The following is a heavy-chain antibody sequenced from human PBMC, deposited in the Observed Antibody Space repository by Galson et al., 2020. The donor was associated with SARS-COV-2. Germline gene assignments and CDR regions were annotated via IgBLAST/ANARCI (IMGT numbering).Heavy chain of an antibody. CDR2: IKQDGSEK. CDR3: ARDLAYDFWSGYSH. Sequence: TGGSLRLSCAVSGFTFSRYWMNWVRQAPGKGLEWVANIKQDGSEKYYVDSVKGRFTISRDNAKNSLYLQMNSLRAEDTAVYYCARDLAYDFWSGYSHWGQGTLVTVSS. CDR1: GFTFSRYW. J-gene: IGHJ4*02. D-gene: IGHD3-3*01. V-gene: IGHV3-7*01.